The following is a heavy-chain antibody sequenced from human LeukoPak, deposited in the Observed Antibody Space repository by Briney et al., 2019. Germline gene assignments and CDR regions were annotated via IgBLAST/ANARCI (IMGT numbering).Heavy chain of an antibody. V-gene: IGHV6-1*01. Sequence: PSQTLSLTCAISGDGVSSNSVTWNWIRQSPSRGLEWLGRTYYRSTWYNDYAVPVRGRITVNPDTSKNQFSLHLNSVTPEDTAVYYCARRLTQYDCFDPWGQGILVTVSS. D-gene: IGHD2-2*01. J-gene: IGHJ5*02. CDR3: ARRLTQYDCFDP. CDR1: GDGVSSNSVT. CDR2: TYYRSTWYN.